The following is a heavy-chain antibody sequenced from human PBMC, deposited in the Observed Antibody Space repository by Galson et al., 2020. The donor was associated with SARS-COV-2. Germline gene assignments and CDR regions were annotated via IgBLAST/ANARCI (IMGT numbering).Heavy chain of an antibody. D-gene: IGHD1-1*01. CDR3: ARGGQPWDYYYGMDV. J-gene: IGHJ6*02. Sequence: GESLKISCAASGFTVSSNYMSWVRQAPGKGLEWVSVIYSGGSTYYADSVKGRFTISRHNSKNTLYLQMNSLRAEDTAVYYCARGGQPWDYYYGMDVWGQGTTVTVSS. CDR2: IYSGGST. CDR1: GFTVSSNY. V-gene: IGHV3-53*04.